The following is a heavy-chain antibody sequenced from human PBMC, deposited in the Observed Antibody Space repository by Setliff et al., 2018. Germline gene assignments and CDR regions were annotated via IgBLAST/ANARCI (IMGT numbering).Heavy chain of an antibody. J-gene: IGHJ3*02. V-gene: IGHV4-61*02. CDR2: IYTSGAT. D-gene: IGHD2-15*01. CDR1: GASLSSGSYY. Sequence: SETLSLTCTVSGASLSSGSYYWSWIRQSAGKGLEWIGRIYTSGATTYSPSLKSRVTISVDTSKNQFSLILSSLTAADTAVYYCVRGRIRGICSGPHCTYDPFDIWGQGTTVTV. CDR3: VRGRIRGICSGPHCTYDPFDI.